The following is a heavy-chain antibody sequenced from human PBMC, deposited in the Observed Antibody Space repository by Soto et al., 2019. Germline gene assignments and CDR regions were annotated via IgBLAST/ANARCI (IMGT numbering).Heavy chain of an antibody. CDR2: ISYDGSNK. CDR3: AREVAATWPPHDYYYGMDV. Sequence: GGSLRLSCAASGFTFSSYAMHWVRQAPGKGLEWVAVISYDGSNKYYADSVKGRFTISRDNSENTLYLQMNSLRAEDTAVYYCAREVAATWPPHDYYYGMDVWGQGTTVTVSS. CDR1: GFTFSSYA. J-gene: IGHJ6*02. D-gene: IGHD2-15*01. V-gene: IGHV3-30-3*01.